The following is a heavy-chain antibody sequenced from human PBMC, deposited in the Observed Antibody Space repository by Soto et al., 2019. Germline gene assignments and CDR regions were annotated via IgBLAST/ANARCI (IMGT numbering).Heavy chain of an antibody. CDR3: ARLPKGSLVTA. V-gene: IGHV3-48*02. J-gene: IGHJ4*02. Sequence: EVLLVESGGGLVSPGGSLRLSCVASGFRFSDHSMTWVRQSPGKGLQWIAYISSGSDNIYYAESVRGRFTVSRDNAKNALFLQMNSLRDDDTATYYCARLPKGSLVTAWGQGTRVTVSS. CDR1: GFRFSDHS. CDR2: ISSGSDNI. D-gene: IGHD2-21*02.